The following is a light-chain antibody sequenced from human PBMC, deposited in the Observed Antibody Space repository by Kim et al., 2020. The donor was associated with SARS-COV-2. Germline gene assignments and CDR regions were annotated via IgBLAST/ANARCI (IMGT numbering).Light chain of an antibody. V-gene: IGKV1-5*03. CDR2: KTS. J-gene: IGKJ4*01. Sequence: AFVGDRVTITCRASQIINSWFAWYQQKRGEAPKLLIYKTSTLESGVPSRFSGSGSGTEFTLTISSLQPDDFATYYCQQYDSYPLTFGGGTKVDIK. CDR1: QIINSW. CDR3: QQYDSYPLT.